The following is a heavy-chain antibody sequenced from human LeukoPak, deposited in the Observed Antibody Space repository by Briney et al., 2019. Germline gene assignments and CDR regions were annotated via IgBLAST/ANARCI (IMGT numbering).Heavy chain of an antibody. J-gene: IGHJ4*02. CDR3: VKDMGYYYGGRGYTLGY. V-gene: IGHV3-9*01. D-gene: IGHD3-22*01. CDR2: ISWNSVTI. CDR1: GFSLDDTA. Sequence: GGSLRLSCVVSGFSLDDTAIHWVRQAPGKGLEWVTSISWNSVTIGYADSVKGRFTISRDNAENSLYLEMNRLRPEDTAFYYCVKDMGYYYGGRGYTLGYWGQGSLVTVSS.